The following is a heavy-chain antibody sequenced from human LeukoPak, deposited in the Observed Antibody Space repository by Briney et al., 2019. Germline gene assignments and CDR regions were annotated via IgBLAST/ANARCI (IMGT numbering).Heavy chain of an antibody. J-gene: IGHJ3*02. V-gene: IGHV4-61*02. CDR3: ARVPLRRYSSGWYAFDI. D-gene: IGHD6-19*01. CDR1: GGSISSSSYY. CDR2: IYTSGST. Sequence: SETLSLTCTVSGGSISSSSYYWGWIRQPAGKGLEWIGRIYTSGSTNYNPSLKSRVTISVDTSKSQFSLKLSSVTAADTAVYYCARVPLRRYSSGWYAFDIWGQGTMVTVSS.